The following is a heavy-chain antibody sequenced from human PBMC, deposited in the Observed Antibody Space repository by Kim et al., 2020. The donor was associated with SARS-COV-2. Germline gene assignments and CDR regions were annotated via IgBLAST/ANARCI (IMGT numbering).Heavy chain of an antibody. CDR2: IYYSGST. Sequence: SETLSLTCTVSGGSISSYYWSWIRQPPGKGLEWIGYIYYSGSTNYNPSLKSRVTISVDTSKNQFSLKLSSVTAADTALYYCASPFRDDFDYWGQGTLVTV. CDR3: ASPFRDDFDY. D-gene: IGHD3-16*01. J-gene: IGHJ4*02. CDR1: GGSISSYY. V-gene: IGHV4-59*13.